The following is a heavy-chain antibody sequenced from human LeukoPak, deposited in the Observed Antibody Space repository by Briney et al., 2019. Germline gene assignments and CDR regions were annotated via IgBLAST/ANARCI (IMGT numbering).Heavy chain of an antibody. CDR1: GYSFTSYC. CDR3: ARRGKYSSGWYEGYDAFDI. CDR2: IYPGDSDT. D-gene: IGHD6-19*01. J-gene: IGHJ3*02. V-gene: IGHV5-51*01. Sequence: GESLKISCKGSGYSFTSYCIGWVRQMPGKGLEWMGFIYPGDSDTRYSPSFQGQVTISAEKSISTAYLQWSSLKASDTAMYYCARRGKYSSGWYEGYDAFDIWGQGTMVTGSS.